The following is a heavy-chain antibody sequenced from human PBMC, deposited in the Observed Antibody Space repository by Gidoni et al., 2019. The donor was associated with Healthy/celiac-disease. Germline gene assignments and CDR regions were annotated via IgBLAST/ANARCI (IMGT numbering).Heavy chain of an antibody. CDR2: ISSSSSTI. J-gene: IGHJ4*02. CDR1: GFTFSSYS. CDR3: ARASSEGALEPFDY. Sequence: EVQLVESGGGLVQPGGSLRLSCAASGFTFSSYSMNWVRQAPGKGLEWVSYISSSSSTIYYADSVKGRFTISRDNAKNSLYLQMNSLRAEDTAVYYCARASSEGALEPFDYWGQGTLVTVSS. D-gene: IGHD1-26*01. V-gene: IGHV3-48*01.